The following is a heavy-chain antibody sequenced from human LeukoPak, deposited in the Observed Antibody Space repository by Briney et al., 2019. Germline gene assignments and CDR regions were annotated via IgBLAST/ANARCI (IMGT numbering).Heavy chain of an antibody. D-gene: IGHD6-19*01. CDR3: ARGRLRAVAGRTSDY. CDR2: INPNSGGT. J-gene: IGHJ4*02. CDR1: GYTFTGYY. Sequence: ASVTVSCKASGYTFTGYYMHWVRQAPGQGLEGMGWINPNSGGTNYAQKFQGRVTMTRDTSISTAYMELSRLRSDDTAVYYCARGRLRAVAGRTSDYWGQGTLVTVSS. V-gene: IGHV1-2*02.